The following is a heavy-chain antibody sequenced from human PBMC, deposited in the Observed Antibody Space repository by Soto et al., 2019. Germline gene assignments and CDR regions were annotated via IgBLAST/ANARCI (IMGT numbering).Heavy chain of an antibody. J-gene: IGHJ4*02. CDR3: ARLLGGYYRGYYFDY. Sequence: VASVKVSCKASGGTFSSYAISWVRQAPGQGLEWMGGIIPIFGTANYAQKFQGRVTITADESTSTAYMELSSLRSEDTAVYYCARLLGGYYRGYYFDYWGQGTLVTVSS. CDR2: IIPIFGTA. D-gene: IGHD3-3*01. V-gene: IGHV1-69*13. CDR1: GGTFSSYA.